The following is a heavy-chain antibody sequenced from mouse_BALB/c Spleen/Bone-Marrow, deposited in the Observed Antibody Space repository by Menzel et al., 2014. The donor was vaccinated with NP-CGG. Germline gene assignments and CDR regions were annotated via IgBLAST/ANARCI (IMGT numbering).Heavy chain of an antibody. Sequence: VQLQQSGGGLVQPGGSLKLSCAASGFDFXRYWMSWVRQAPGKGLEWIGEINPESSTINYTPSLKGKFIISRDNAKNTLYLQMSKVRSEDTALYYCARLGYYGYFVDWGQGTLSQSPQ. CDR3: ARLGYYGYFVD. D-gene: IGHD1-1*01. V-gene: IGHV4-1*02. J-gene: IGHJ2*01. CDR1: GFDFXRYW. CDR2: INPESSTI.